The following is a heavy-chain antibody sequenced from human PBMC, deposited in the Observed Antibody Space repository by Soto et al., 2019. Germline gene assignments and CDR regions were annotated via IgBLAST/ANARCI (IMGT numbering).Heavy chain of an antibody. D-gene: IGHD3-10*01. J-gene: IGHJ4*02. CDR3: ARDAGGDY. Sequence: QVQLVESGGGVVQPGRSLRLSCAASGFTFSSYAMHWVRQAPGKGLEWVAVISYDGSNKYYADSVKGRFTISRDNSKNTLYLQMNSLRAEDTALYYCARDAGGDYWGQGTLVTVSS. CDR2: ISYDGSNK. CDR1: GFTFSSYA. V-gene: IGHV3-30-3*01.